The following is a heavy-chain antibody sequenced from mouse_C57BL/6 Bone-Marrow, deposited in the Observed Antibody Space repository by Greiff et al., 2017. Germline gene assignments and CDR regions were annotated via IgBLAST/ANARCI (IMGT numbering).Heavy chain of an antibody. CDR2: IDPSDSYT. D-gene: IGHD1-1*01. Sequence: VQLQQPGAELVKPGASVKLSCKASGYTFTSYWMQWVNQRPGQGLEWIGEIDPSDSYTNSNQKFKGKATLTVDTSSSTAYMQLSSLTSEDSAVYYCAREYYGSSWYYFDYWGEGTTLTVSS. V-gene: IGHV1-50*01. J-gene: IGHJ2*01. CDR3: AREYYGSSWYYFDY. CDR1: GYTFTSYW.